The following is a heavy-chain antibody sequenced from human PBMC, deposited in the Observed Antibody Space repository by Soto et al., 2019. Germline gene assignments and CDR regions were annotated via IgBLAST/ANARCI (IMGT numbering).Heavy chain of an antibody. Sequence: GGSLRLSCAASGFTFSSYGMHWVRQAPGKGLEWVAVISYDGSNKYHADSVKGRFTISRDNSKNTLYLQMNSLRAEDTAAYYCAKSRCTRRCPNSGRFLDYWGQGTLVTV. V-gene: IGHV3-30*18. CDR3: AKSRCTRRCPNSGRFLDY. CDR1: GFTFSSYG. D-gene: IGHD2-21*01. J-gene: IGHJ4*02. CDR2: ISYDGSNK.